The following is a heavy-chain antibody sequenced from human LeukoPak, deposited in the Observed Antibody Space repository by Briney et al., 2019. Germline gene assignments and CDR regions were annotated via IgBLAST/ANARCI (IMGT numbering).Heavy chain of an antibody. J-gene: IGHJ6*02. CDR2: LTGSGGNT. V-gene: IGHV3-23*01. D-gene: IGHD6-13*01. CDR3: AKDLSTGSWAYYYYYYGMDV. Sequence: GSLRLPCAASGFTFSSYAMSWVRQAPGKGLEWVSGLTGSGGNTYYADSVKGRFTISRDNSKNTLYLQMDSLRAEDTAVYYCAKDLSTGSWAYYYYYYGMDVWGQGTTVTVSS. CDR1: GFTFSSYA.